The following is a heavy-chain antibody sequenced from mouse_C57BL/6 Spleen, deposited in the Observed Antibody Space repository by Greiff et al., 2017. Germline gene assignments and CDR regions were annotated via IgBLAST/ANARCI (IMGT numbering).Heavy chain of an antibody. CDR3: AKLGPSFDY. CDR2: ISSGGSYT. V-gene: IGHV5-6*01. J-gene: IGHJ2*01. Sequence: EVHLVESGGDLVKPGGSLKLSCAASGFTFSSYGMSWVRQTPDKRLEWVATISSGGSYTYYPDSVKGRFTISRDNAKNTLYLQMSSLKSEDTAMYYCAKLGPSFDYWGQGTTLTVSS. CDR1: GFTFSSYG. D-gene: IGHD4-1*01.